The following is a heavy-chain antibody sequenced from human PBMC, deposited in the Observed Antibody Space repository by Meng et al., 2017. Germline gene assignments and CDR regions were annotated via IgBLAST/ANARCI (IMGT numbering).Heavy chain of an antibody. CDR3: ARLWAVAGSPEYYFDY. CDR2: ISAYNGNT. V-gene: IGHV1-18*01. J-gene: IGHJ4*02. D-gene: IGHD6-19*01. Sequence: ASVKVSCKASGYTFTSYGISWVRQAPGQGLEWMGWISAYNGNTNYAQKLQGRVTMTTDTSTSTAYMELSSLRSEDTAVYYCARLWAVAGSPEYYFDYWGQGTLVTVSS. CDR1: GYTFTSYG.